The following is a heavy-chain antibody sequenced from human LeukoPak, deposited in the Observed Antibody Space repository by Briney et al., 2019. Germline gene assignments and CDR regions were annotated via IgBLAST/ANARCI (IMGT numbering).Heavy chain of an antibody. CDR2: ISWNSAYI. D-gene: IGHD5-12*01. CDR1: GFTFHHYA. J-gene: IGHJ4*02. V-gene: IGHV3-9*01. Sequence: GGSLRLYCAASGFTFHHYAIHWVRQVPGKGLEWFSGISWNSAYIGYADSVKGRFTISRDNAKNSVYLQMNSLRAEDTALYYCAKDKAPLYSGYDWDLDFWGQGTMVTVSS. CDR3: AKDKAPLYSGYDWDLDF.